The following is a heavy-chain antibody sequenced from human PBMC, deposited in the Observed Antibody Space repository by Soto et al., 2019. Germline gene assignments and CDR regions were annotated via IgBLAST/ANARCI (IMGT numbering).Heavy chain of an antibody. D-gene: IGHD6-19*01. CDR3: AKSSSGWYGLDY. J-gene: IGHJ4*02. CDR2: ISASGGST. Sequence: PGGSLRLSCAASGFTFSTYAMSWVRQAPGKGLEWVSAISASGGSTYYAASVKGRFTISRDNSKNTLYLQMNSLRAEDTAVYYCAKSSSGWYGLDYWGQGTLVTVSS. V-gene: IGHV3-23*01. CDR1: GFTFSTYA.